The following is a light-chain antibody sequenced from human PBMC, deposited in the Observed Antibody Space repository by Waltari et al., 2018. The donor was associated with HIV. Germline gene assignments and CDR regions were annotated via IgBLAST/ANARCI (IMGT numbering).Light chain of an antibody. Sequence: QSVLTQPPSVSGAPGQRVPISCTGSSSTIGAGYDVHGYQQLPGTAPKLLIYGNSNRPSGVPDRFSGSKSGTSASLAITGLQAEDEADYYCQSYDSSLSGYVFGTGTKVTVL. V-gene: IGLV1-40*01. J-gene: IGLJ1*01. CDR3: QSYDSSLSGYV. CDR2: GNS. CDR1: SSTIGAGYD.